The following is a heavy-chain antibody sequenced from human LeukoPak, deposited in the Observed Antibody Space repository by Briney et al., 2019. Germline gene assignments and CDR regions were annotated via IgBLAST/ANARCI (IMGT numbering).Heavy chain of an antibody. CDR1: GYTFTSYA. CDR2: INAGNGNT. Sequence: ASVKVSCKASGYTFTSYAMHWVRQAPGQRLEWMGWINAGNGNTKYSQKFQGRVTITRDTSASTAYMELSSLRSEDTAVYYCASIRFDCSGGSCFPGFDYWGQGTLVTASS. D-gene: IGHD2-15*01. V-gene: IGHV1-3*01. CDR3: ASIRFDCSGGSCFPGFDY. J-gene: IGHJ4*02.